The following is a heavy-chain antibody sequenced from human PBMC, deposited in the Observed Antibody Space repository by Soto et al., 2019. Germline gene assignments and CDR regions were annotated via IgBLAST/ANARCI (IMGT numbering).Heavy chain of an antibody. CDR3: ARDQATMVRGVIITDWFDP. J-gene: IGHJ5*02. CDR2: IYYSGST. V-gene: IGHV4-31*03. D-gene: IGHD3-10*01. Sequence: SVTPSLTCPVSGGSIGSRGCYCSWISQNPGKGLEWIGYIYYSGSTYYNPSLKSRVTISVDTSKNQSPLKLSSVTAADTAVYYCARDQATMVRGVIITDWFDPWGQGTLVTVSS. CDR1: GGSIGSRGCY.